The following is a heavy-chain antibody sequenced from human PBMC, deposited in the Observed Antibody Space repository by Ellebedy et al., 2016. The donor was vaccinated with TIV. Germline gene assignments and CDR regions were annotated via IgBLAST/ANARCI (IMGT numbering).Heavy chain of an antibody. CDR2: INPNSGGT. V-gene: IGHV1-2*02. J-gene: IGHJ4*02. CDR3: ARAPTRDGYNSDY. CDR1: GYTFSDYY. Sequence: ASVKVSCKASGYTFSDYYMHWVRQAPGQGLEWMGWINPNSGGTNYAQKFQGRVTMTRDTSISTAYMELSRLRSDDTAVYYCARAPTRDGYNSDYWGQGTLVTVSS. D-gene: IGHD5-24*01.